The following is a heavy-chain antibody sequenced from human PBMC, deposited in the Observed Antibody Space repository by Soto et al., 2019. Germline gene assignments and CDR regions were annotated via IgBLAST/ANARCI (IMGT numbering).Heavy chain of an antibody. V-gene: IGHV4-59*01. CDR3: ARGEDAFFYYGLDV. CDR1: GGSITSSY. J-gene: IGHJ6*02. CDR2: IYDTGVSGYTPST. Sequence: SETVSLTCTVSGGSITSSYWSWIRRPPGKGLEWIAYIYDTGVSGYTPSTSYNPSLKSRVTMSVDTSKSQFSLKLTSVTAADTAVYYCARGEDAFFYYGLDVWGQGIAVTVSS.